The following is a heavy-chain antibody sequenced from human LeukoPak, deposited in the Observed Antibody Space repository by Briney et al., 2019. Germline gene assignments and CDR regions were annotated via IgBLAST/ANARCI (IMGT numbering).Heavy chain of an antibody. CDR3: ARHPLYYYDSSGYNDY. V-gene: IGHV4-39*01. D-gene: IGHD3-22*01. CDR2: IYYSGST. Sequence: SETLSLTCTVSGGSISSSSYYWGWIRQPPGKGLEWIGSIYYSGSTYYNPSLKSRVTISVDTSKNQFSLKLSSVTAADTAVYYCARHPLYYYDSSGYNDYWGQGTLVTVSS. CDR1: GGSISSSSYY. J-gene: IGHJ4*02.